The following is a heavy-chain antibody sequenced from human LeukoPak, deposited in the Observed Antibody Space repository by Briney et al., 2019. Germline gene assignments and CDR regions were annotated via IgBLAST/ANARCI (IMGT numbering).Heavy chain of an antibody. J-gene: IGHJ5*02. CDR1: GGSVSSRSYY. CDR3: ARGPNEVVPSVTYNWFDP. V-gene: IGHV4-39*07. D-gene: IGHD2-2*01. Sequence: KPSETLSLTCTVSGGSVSSRSYYWAWIRQPPGKGLEWMGGTHYGGSTYYNPSLKSRVAISVDTSTNQFSLRLRSVTAADTAVYYCARGPNEVVPSVTYNWFDPWGQGTRVTVSS. CDR2: THYGGST.